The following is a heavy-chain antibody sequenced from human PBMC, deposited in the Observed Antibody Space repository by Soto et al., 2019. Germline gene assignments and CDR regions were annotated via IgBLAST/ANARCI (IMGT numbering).Heavy chain of an antibody. D-gene: IGHD2-15*01. CDR3: MIGYCSAASRTIPVFASGC. CDR2: ISGSGSST. V-gene: IGHV3-23*01. CDR1: GFTFSSYA. Sequence: GGSLRLSFAASGFTFSSYAMSWVRQAPGKGLEWVSAISGSGSSTYYADSVKGRFTISRDNSKNTVYLQMNTLRAEDTSVYYCMIGYCSAASRTIPVFASGCWGQGSLVTASS. J-gene: IGHJ4*02.